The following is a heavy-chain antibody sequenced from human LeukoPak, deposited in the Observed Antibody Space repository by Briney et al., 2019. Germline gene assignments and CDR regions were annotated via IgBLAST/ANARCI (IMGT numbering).Heavy chain of an antibody. Sequence: SETLPLTCNVSGASLSSYYWDWLRQSPGRGLEWIGYISDTGKTDSNPSLKSRVTISLATSKNQFSLRLTSVTAADSAVYFCAAGYYEPFATWGPGVMVSVSS. V-gene: IGHV4-59*01. CDR1: GASLSSYY. J-gene: IGHJ5*02. D-gene: IGHD3-22*01. CDR2: ISDTGKT. CDR3: AAGYYEPFAT.